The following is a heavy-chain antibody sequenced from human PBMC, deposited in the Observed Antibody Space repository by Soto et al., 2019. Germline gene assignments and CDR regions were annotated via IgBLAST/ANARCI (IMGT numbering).Heavy chain of an antibody. D-gene: IGHD6-6*01. Sequence: QVQLQDSGPGLVKPSETLSLTCSVSGGSISDYFSVWIRQPPGKGLEWIGQISYFGTTIYNASLEGRGSMSRDTSKNQFSLTLSSVTAADTAVYFCARCKTWDSSIAPDHWGQGMLVSVSS. CDR3: ARCKTWDSSIAPDH. V-gene: IGHV4-59*01. CDR2: ISYFGTT. J-gene: IGHJ4*02. CDR1: GGSISDYF.